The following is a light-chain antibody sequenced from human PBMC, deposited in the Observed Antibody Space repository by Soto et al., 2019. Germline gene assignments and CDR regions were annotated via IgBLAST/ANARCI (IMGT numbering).Light chain of an antibody. CDR1: QSVPRSY. CDR2: GAS. V-gene: IGKV3-20*01. CDR3: QQYGSSPWT. Sequence: EIVLTQSPGTLSLSPGERATLSCRASQSVPRSYLAWYQQKPGQAPRLLIYGASSRATGIPDRFSGSGSGTDFTLTISRLEPEDFAVYYCQQYGSSPWTFGQGTKVDI. J-gene: IGKJ1*01.